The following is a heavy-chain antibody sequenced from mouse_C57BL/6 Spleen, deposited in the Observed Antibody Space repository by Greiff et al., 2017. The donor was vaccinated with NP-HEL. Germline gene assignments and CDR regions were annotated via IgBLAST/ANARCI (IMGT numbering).Heavy chain of an antibody. Sequence: VQLQQSGAELVKPGASVKMSCKASGYTFTSYWITWVKQRPGQGLEWIGDIYPGSGSTNYNEKFKSKATLTVDTSSSTAYMQLSSLTSEDSAVYYCASHYYGSSFFDYWGQGTTLTVSS. CDR2: IYPGSGST. CDR1: GYTFTSYW. V-gene: IGHV1-55*01. D-gene: IGHD1-1*01. J-gene: IGHJ2*01. CDR3: ASHYYGSSFFDY.